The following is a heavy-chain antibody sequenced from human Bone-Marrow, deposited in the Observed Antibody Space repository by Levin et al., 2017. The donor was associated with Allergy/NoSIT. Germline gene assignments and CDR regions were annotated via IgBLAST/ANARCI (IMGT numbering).Heavy chain of an antibody. Sequence: ASVKVSCKASGYTFTSYAMHWVRQAPGQRLEWMGWINAGNGNTKYSQKFQGRVTITRDTSASTAYMELSSLRSEDTAVYYCARDKYGSGSYYKSPGLVQGFDPWGQGTLVTVSS. J-gene: IGHJ5*02. D-gene: IGHD3-10*01. CDR2: INAGNGNT. CDR1: GYTFTSYA. V-gene: IGHV1-3*01. CDR3: ARDKYGSGSYYKSPGLVQGFDP.